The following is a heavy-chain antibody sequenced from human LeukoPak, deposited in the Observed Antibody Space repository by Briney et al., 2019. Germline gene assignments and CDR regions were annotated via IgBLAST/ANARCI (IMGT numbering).Heavy chain of an antibody. CDR3: AKDGSGVAGSFDY. Sequence: GGSLRLSCAASGFTFSNYAMSWVRQSPGKGLEWVSAISGSGGSTYYADSVKGRFTISRDNSKNTLYLQMNSLRAEDTAVYYCAKDGSGVAGSFDYWGQGTLVTVSS. J-gene: IGHJ4*02. D-gene: IGHD6-19*01. CDR2: ISGSGGST. CDR1: GFTFSNYA. V-gene: IGHV3-23*01.